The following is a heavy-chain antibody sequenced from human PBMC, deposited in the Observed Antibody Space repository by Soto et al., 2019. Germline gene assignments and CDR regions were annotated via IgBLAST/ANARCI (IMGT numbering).Heavy chain of an antibody. CDR2: IYSGGST. D-gene: IGHD1-1*01. V-gene: IGHV3-66*01. J-gene: IGHJ6*02. CDR3: ASTYRIRGYYYYYGMDV. CDR1: GFTVSSNY. Sequence: GGSLRLSCAASGFTVSSNYMSWVRQAPGKGLEWVSVIYSGGSTYYADSVKGRFTISRDNSKNTLYLQMNSLRAEDTAVYYCASTYRIRGYYYYYGMDVWGQGTTVTVSS.